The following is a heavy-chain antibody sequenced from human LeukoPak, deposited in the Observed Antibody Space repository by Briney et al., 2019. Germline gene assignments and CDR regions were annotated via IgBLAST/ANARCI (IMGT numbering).Heavy chain of an antibody. CDR2: IKQAGEET. CDR1: GFIFSNFW. D-gene: IGHD3-22*01. V-gene: IGHV3-7*01. J-gene: IGHJ4*02. Sequence: GGSLRLSCAASGFIFSNFWMSWVRQAPGKGPEWVANIKQAGEETYYLDSVKGRFTVSRDNAKNSLYLQMNTLRAEDTAVYYCARDPQYSYDDSGTFDSWGQGTLVTVSS. CDR3: ARDPQYSYDDSGTFDS.